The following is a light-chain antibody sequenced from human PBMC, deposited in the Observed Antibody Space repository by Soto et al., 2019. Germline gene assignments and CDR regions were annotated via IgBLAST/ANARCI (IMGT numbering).Light chain of an antibody. CDR3: QQYSSSLFT. Sequence: EIVLTQSPGTLSLSSGERATLSCRASQSVSSSSLAWYQQKPGQAPRLLIYAASSRATGIPDRFSGIGSGTDFTLTISSLEPEDFALYYCQQYSSSLFTFGPGTKVDIK. CDR2: AAS. CDR1: QSVSSSS. V-gene: IGKV3-20*01. J-gene: IGKJ3*01.